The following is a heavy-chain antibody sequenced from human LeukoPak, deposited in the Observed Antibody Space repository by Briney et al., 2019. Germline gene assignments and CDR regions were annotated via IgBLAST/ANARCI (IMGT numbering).Heavy chain of an antibody. CDR3: AKEGSGSSYDY. J-gene: IGHJ4*02. Sequence: GGSLRLSCAASGFSVSGNYLTWVRQAPGTGLEWVAVISSDGSNKYYADSVKGRFTVSRDNSENTLYLQMDSLRTEDTAVYYCAKEGSGSSYDYWGQGTLVTVSS. CDR1: GFSVSGNY. CDR2: ISSDGSNK. D-gene: IGHD1-26*01. V-gene: IGHV3-30*18.